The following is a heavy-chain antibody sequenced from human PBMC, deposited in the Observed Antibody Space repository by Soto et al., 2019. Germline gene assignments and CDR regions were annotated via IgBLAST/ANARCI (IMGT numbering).Heavy chain of an antibody. D-gene: IGHD3-22*01. Sequence: PGGSLILSCAASGFTFSYYAMHWVREAPGKGLEWVALISYDGSDKDYADSVKGRFTISRDNSRNTLFLQMNSLRAEDTAVYYCARDYYKYYDSSGYYRSPAYWGQGT. J-gene: IGHJ4*02. CDR1: GFTFSYYA. CDR3: ARDYYKYYDSSGYYRSPAY. V-gene: IGHV3-30-3*01. CDR2: ISYDGSDK.